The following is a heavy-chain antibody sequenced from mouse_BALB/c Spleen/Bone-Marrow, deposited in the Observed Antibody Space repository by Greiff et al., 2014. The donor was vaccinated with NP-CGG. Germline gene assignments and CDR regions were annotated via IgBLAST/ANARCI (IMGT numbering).Heavy chain of an antibody. V-gene: IGHV5-9-3*01. CDR3: ARRTLYRYDAGAMDY. Sequence: VQLQQSGGGLVKPGGSLKLSCAASGFTFSSYAMSWVRQTPEKRLEWVATISSGGSYTYYPDSVKGRFTISRDNAKNTLYLQMSSRRSGDTAMYYCARRTLYRYDAGAMDYWGQGTSVTVSS. J-gene: IGHJ4*01. CDR1: GFTFSSYA. CDR2: ISSGGSYT. D-gene: IGHD2-14*01.